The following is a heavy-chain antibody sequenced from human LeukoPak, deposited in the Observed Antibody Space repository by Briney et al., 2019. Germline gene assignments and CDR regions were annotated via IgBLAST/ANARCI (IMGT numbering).Heavy chain of an antibody. Sequence: GGSLRLSCAASGFTFSSYSMNWVRQAPGKGLEWVSYISSSSSTIYYADSVKGRFTISRDNAKNSLYLQMNSLRAEDTAVFYCARSWFGEYGGGAFDIWGQGTMVTVSS. D-gene: IGHD3-10*01. CDR3: ARSWFGEYGGGAFDI. CDR1: GFTFSSYS. V-gene: IGHV3-48*01. J-gene: IGHJ3*02. CDR2: ISSSSSTI.